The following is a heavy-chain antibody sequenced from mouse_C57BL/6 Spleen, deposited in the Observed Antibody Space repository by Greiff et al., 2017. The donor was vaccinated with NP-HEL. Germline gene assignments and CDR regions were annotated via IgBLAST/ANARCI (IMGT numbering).Heavy chain of an antibody. CDR2: IYPGDGDT. J-gene: IGHJ1*03. CDR1: GYAFSSSW. Sequence: VQLQQSGPELVKPGASVKISCKASGYAFSSSWMNWVKQRPGKGLEWIGRIYPGDGDTNYNGKFKGKATLTADKSSSTAYMQLSSLTSEDSAVYSCARAITTVVARWYFDVWGTGTTVTVSS. D-gene: IGHD1-1*01. V-gene: IGHV1-82*01. CDR3: ARAITTVVARWYFDV.